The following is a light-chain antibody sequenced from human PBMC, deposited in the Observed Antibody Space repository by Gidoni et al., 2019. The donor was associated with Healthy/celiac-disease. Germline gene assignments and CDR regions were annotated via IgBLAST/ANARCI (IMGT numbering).Light chain of an antibody. J-gene: IGKJ1*01. V-gene: IGKV1-5*03. CDR1: QSISSW. CDR3: QQYNSPWT. CDR2: KAS. Sequence: DIQMTQSPSTLSASVGDRVTITCRASQSISSWLAWYQQKPGKAPKLLIYKASSLESGVPSRFSDSGSGTEFTLTISSLQPDDFATYYCQQYNSPWTFGQXTKVEIK.